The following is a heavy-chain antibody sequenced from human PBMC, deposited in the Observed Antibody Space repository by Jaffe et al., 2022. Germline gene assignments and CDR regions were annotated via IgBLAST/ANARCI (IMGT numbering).Heavy chain of an antibody. CDR3: ARGDLYSSGWYGATEDIILVGFDY. Sequence: QVQLQESGPGLVKPSQTLSLTCTVSGGSISSGSYYWSWIRQPAGKGLEWIGRIYTSGSTNYNPSLKSRVTISVDTSKNQFSLKLSSVTAADTAVYYCARGDLYSSGWYGATEDIILVGFDYWGQGTLVTVSS. CDR1: GGSISSGSYY. J-gene: IGHJ4*02. D-gene: IGHD6-19*01. CDR2: IYTSGST. V-gene: IGHV4-61*02.